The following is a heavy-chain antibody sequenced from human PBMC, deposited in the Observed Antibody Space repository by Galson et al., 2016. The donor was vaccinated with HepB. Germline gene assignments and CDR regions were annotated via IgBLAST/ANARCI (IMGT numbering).Heavy chain of an antibody. CDR1: GFTFSSYG. Sequence: SLRLSCAASGFTFSSYGMHWVRQAPGKGLEWVAALACDRAYKYYADSVKGRFTISRDISKNTLYLQMNSLRAEDTAVYYCARDLIVRALDFGDWGQGTLVTVSS. J-gene: IGHJ4*02. V-gene: IGHV3-33*01. D-gene: IGHD3-22*01. CDR3: ARDLIVRALDFGD. CDR2: LACDRAYK.